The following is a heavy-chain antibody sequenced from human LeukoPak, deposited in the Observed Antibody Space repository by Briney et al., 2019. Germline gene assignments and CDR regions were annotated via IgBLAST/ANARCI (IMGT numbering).Heavy chain of an antibody. V-gene: IGHV4-59*08. CDR2: IYYSGST. CDR3: ARHSPILTGYYVGY. Sequence: SETLSLTCTVSGGSISSYYWSWIRQPPGKGLEWIGYIYYSGSTNYNPSLKSRVTISGDTSKNQFSLKLSSVTAADTAVYYCARHSPILTGYYVGYWGQGTLVTVSS. J-gene: IGHJ4*02. D-gene: IGHD3-9*01. CDR1: GGSISSYY.